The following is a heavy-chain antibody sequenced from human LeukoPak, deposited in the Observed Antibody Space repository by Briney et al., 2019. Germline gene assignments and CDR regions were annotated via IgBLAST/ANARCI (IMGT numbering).Heavy chain of an antibody. CDR2: TSAYNGNT. CDR3: ARESIEYGDYPRGTDHYYYYMDV. D-gene: IGHD4-17*01. V-gene: IGHV1-18*04. J-gene: IGHJ6*03. CDR1: GYTFTGYY. Sequence: GASVKVSCKASGYTFTGYYMHWVRQAPGQGLEWMGWTSAYNGNTNYAQKLQGRVTMTTDTSTSTAYMELRSLRSDDTAVYYCARESIEYGDYPRGTDHYYYYMDVWGEGTTVTISS.